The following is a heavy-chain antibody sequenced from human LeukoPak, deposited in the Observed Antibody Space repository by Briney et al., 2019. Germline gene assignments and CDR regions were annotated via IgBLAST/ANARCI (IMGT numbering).Heavy chain of an antibody. Sequence: GGSLRLSCAASGFTFSSYGMHWVRQAPGKGLEWVAIISYDGSNRCYADSVKGRFTISRDNSKNTLYLQMNSLRAEDTAVYYCAKVKTRGLCYFDYWGQGTLVTVSS. CDR1: GFTFSSYG. D-gene: IGHD1-1*01. J-gene: IGHJ4*02. V-gene: IGHV3-30*18. CDR3: AKVKTRGLCYFDY. CDR2: ISYDGSNR.